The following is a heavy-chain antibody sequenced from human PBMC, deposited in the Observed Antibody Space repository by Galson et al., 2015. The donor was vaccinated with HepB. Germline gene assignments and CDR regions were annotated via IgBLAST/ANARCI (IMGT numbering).Heavy chain of an antibody. V-gene: IGHV3-9*01. J-gene: IGHJ3*02. Sequence: LRLSCAASGFTFDDYAMHWVRQAPGKGLEWVSGISWNSGSIGYADSVKGRFTISRDNAKNSLYLQMNSLRAEDTALYYCAKGYVWGSYHLDAFDIWGQGTMVTVSS. CDR2: ISWNSGSI. D-gene: IGHD3-16*02. CDR1: GFTFDDYA. CDR3: AKGYVWGSYHLDAFDI.